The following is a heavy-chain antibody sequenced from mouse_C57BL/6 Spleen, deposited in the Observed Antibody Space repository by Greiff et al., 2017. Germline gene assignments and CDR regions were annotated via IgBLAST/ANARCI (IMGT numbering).Heavy chain of an antibody. CDR2: LSDGGSYT. CDR3: ARDYYYCSSYYAMDY. CDR1: GFTFSSYA. V-gene: IGHV5-4*01. J-gene: IGHJ4*01. Sequence: EVKLVESGGGLVKPGGSLKLSCAASGFTFSSYAMSWVRQTPEKRLEWVATLSDGGSYTYSPDNVQGRFTISRDNAKKHLYLQMSNLKSEYTAMYYCARDYYYCSSYYAMDYWGQGTSVTVSS. D-gene: IGHD1-1*01.